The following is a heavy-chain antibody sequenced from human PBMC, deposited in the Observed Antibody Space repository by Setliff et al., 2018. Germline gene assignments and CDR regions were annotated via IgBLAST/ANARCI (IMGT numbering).Heavy chain of an antibody. V-gene: IGHV1-24*01. J-gene: IGHJ1*01. Sequence: ASVKVSCKVSGYTLTELSIHWVRQAPGKGLEWMGGFDPEDGETIYAQKFQGRVTMTEDTSTDTAYMELSSLKTEDTALYYCTPWTGTSRLHHWGQGTLVTVSS. D-gene: IGHD1-7*01. CDR1: GYTLTELS. CDR3: TPWTGTSRLHH. CDR2: FDPEDGET.